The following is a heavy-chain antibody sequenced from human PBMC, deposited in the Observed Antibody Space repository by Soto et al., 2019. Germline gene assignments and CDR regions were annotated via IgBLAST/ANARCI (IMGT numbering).Heavy chain of an antibody. CDR3: ARCPITMIVVVPPDY. Sequence: TLSLTGTVSGGSISSGGYYWSWIRQHPGKGLEWIGYIYYSGSTYYNPSLKSRVTISVDTSKNQFSLKLSSVTAADTAVYYCARCPITMIVVVPPDYWGQGTLVTVSS. J-gene: IGHJ4*02. D-gene: IGHD3-22*01. V-gene: IGHV4-31*03. CDR2: IYYSGST. CDR1: GGSISSGGYY.